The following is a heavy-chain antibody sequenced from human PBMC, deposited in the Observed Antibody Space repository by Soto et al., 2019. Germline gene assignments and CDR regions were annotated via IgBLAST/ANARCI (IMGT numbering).Heavy chain of an antibody. CDR3: PISVGNSVHFDY. CDR2: IYHSGST. D-gene: IGHD3-10*02. V-gene: IGHV4-30-4*01. Sequence: QVQLQESGPGLVKPSQTLSLTCTVSGGSISSGDYYWSWIRQPPGKGLEWIGYIYHSGSTYYTPSLKSRVTISVDTSKNPSSLMLSSVTAADTAVYYCPISVGNSVHFDYWVQGTLVTVSS. J-gene: IGHJ4*02. CDR1: GGSISSGDYY.